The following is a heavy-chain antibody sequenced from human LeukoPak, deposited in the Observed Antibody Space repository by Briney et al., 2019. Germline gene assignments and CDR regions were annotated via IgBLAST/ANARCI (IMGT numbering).Heavy chain of an antibody. J-gene: IGHJ1*01. CDR2: MNPNSGNT. Sequence: ASVKVSCKASGYTFTSYDINWVRQATGQGLEWMGWMNPNSGNTGYAQKFQGRVTMTRNTPISTAYMELSSLRSEDTAVYYCAGTYGDYGDFQHWGQGTLVTVSS. CDR3: AGTYGDYGDFQH. CDR1: GYTFTSYD. V-gene: IGHV1-8*01. D-gene: IGHD4-17*01.